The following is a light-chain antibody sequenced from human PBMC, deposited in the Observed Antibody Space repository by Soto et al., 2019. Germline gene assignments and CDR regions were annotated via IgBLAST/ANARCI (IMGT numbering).Light chain of an antibody. J-gene: IGLJ3*02. CDR3: NSYTNSGTVV. Sequence: QSALTQPASVSGWPGQSITIYCTGSTRDVGGYNYVSWYQLSPGKAPKLLIYDVDRPSGVSNRFSGSKSGNTASLTISGLQAEDEAYYYCNSYTNSGTVVFGGGTKVTVL. CDR1: TRDVGGYNY. CDR2: DV. V-gene: IGLV2-14*01.